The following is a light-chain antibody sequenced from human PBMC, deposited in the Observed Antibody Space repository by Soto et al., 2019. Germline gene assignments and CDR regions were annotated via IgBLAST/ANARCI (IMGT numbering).Light chain of an antibody. V-gene: IGKV1-5*01. J-gene: IGKJ4*01. CDR2: DAS. CDR1: QTISGW. Sequence: DIQMTQSPSTLSASVGDGVTITCRASQTISGWLAWYQQRPGKAPKLLISDASSLRSGVPSRFSGSGSGTEFTLTITSLQPGDFATYYCQQTYTTPLTFGGGTKVDIK. CDR3: QQTYTTPLT.